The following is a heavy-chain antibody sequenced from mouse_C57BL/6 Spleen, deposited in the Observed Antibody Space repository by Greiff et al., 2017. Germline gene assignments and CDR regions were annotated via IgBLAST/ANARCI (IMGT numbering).Heavy chain of an antibody. D-gene: IGHD2-3*01. Sequence: EVKLQQSGPELVKPGASVKMSCKASGYTFTDYNMHWVKQSHGKSLEWIGYINPNNGGTSYNQKFKGKATLTVNKSSSTAYMELRSLTSEDSAVYYCARKRDGYPAWFAYWGQGTLVTVSA. CDR2: INPNNGGT. CDR3: ARKRDGYPAWFAY. J-gene: IGHJ3*01. V-gene: IGHV1-22*01. CDR1: GYTFTDYN.